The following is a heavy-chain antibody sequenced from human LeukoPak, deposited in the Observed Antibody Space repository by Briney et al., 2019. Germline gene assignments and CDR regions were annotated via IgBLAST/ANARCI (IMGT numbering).Heavy chain of an antibody. CDR2: IKQDGSEK. J-gene: IGHJ6*03. V-gene: IGHV3-7*01. Sequence: PGGALRLSCVASGVTFSSDWMSWVRQALGKGLEWGANIKQDGSEKYYVDSVKGRFTISRDNAKNSLYLQMNSLRAEDTAVYYCARGALMTNYYYCMDVWGKGTTVTISS. D-gene: IGHD3-16*01. CDR1: GVTFSSDW. CDR3: ARGALMTNYYYCMDV.